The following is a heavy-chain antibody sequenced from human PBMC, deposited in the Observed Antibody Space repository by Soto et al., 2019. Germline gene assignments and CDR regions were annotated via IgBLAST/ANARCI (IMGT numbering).Heavy chain of an antibody. CDR1: GFTFSSYA. D-gene: IGHD3-10*01. Sequence: PGGSLRLSCSASGFTFSSYAMHWVRQAPGKGLEYVSAISSNGGSTYYADSVKGRFTISRDSSKNTLYLEMSSLRAEDTAVYYCVKVYWQLWFGELYNWFDPCGQGPLVTVSS. J-gene: IGHJ5*02. V-gene: IGHV3-64D*08. CDR3: VKVYWQLWFGELYNWFDP. CDR2: ISSNGGST.